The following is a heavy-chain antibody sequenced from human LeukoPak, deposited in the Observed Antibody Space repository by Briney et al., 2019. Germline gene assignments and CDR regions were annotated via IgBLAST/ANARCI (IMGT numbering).Heavy chain of an antibody. CDR1: GFTFSSYA. D-gene: IGHD3-10*01. Sequence: PGGSLRLSCAASGFTFSSYAMSWVRQAPGKGLEWVSTIIGNAGNTYYADSVKGRFTASRDNSRNTLYPQMNSLRAEDTAVYHCAKGGGSERNYYMDVWGKGTTVTVSS. V-gene: IGHV3-23*01. CDR2: IIGNAGNT. J-gene: IGHJ6*03. CDR3: AKGGGSERNYYMDV.